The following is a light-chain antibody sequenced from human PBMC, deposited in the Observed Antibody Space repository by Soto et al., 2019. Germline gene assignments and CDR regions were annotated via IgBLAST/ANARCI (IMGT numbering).Light chain of an antibody. CDR1: SSNIGAPYN. CDR3: QSFALSQTWV. Sequence: QSVLTQPPSVSGAPGQRVTISCTGGSSNIGAPYNVHWYQQLPGTAPKLLIYGNTNRPSGVPDRFSGSKSGTSASLAITGLQPEDEADYYCQSFALSQTWVFGGGTNLTVL. J-gene: IGLJ3*02. CDR2: GNT. V-gene: IGLV1-40*01.